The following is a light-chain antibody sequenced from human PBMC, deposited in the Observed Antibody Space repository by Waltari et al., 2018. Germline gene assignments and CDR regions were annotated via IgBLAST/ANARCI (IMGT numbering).Light chain of an antibody. CDR1: PNDLGSYHY. Sequence: SALTQPRSVSGSPGQSVTTPCPATPNDLGSYHYVPWYQHHPGKAPKLILLDVTKRPSGVPDRLSGSKSGNTASLTISGLRAEDEAEYYCCSYAGSYTWVFGGGTKLTVV. J-gene: IGLJ3*02. CDR3: CSYAGSYTWV. CDR2: DVT. V-gene: IGLV2-11*01.